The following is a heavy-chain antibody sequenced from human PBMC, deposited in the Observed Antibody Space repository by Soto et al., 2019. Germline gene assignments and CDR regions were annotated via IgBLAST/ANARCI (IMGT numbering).Heavy chain of an antibody. CDR1: GEPINSSHG. Sequence: PSETLSLTCAVSGEPINSSHGWNWVRQPPGKGLEWIGQISHSGSTNYNPSLTSRVTISVDKSKNHFSLKLTSVTAADTAVYYCAARHFWSGPWTDTSLDYWGQGTLVTVSS. D-gene: IGHD3-3*02. J-gene: IGHJ4*02. V-gene: IGHV4-4*02. CDR2: ISHSGST. CDR3: AARHFWSGPWTDTSLDY.